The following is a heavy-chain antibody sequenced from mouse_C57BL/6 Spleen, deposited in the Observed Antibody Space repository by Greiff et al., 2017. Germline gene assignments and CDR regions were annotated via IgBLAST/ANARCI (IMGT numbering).Heavy chain of an antibody. CDR2: INPNNGGT. CDR3: ARRGNYDYLYWYFDV. J-gene: IGHJ1*03. D-gene: IGHD2-4*01. V-gene: IGHV1-26*01. Sequence: VQLQQSGPELVKPGASVKISCKASGYTFTDYYMNWVKQSHGKSLEWIGDINPNNGGTSYNQKFKGKATLTVDKSSSTAYMELRSLTSEDSAVYYCARRGNYDYLYWYFDVWGTGTTVTVSS. CDR1: GYTFTDYY.